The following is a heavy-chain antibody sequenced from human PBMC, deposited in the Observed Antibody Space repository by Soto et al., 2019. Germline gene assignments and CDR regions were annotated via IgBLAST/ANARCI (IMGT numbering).Heavy chain of an antibody. Sequence: QVQLVESGGGVVQPGRSLRLSCAASGFTFSSYGMHWVRQAPGKGLEWVAVISYDGSNKYYADSVKGRFTISRDNSKNMLYLQMNSLRAEDTAVYYCAKADYYGSGAGYYFDYWGQGTLVTVSS. J-gene: IGHJ4*02. CDR2: ISYDGSNK. V-gene: IGHV3-30*18. CDR3: AKADYYGSGAGYYFDY. D-gene: IGHD3-10*01. CDR1: GFTFSSYG.